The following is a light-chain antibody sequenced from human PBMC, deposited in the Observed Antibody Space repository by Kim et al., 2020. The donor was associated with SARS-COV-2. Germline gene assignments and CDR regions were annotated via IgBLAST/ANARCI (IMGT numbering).Light chain of an antibody. J-gene: IGKJ4*01. CDR1: QTSGSY. V-gene: IGKV3-11*01. CDR2: DVS. Sequence: EIVLTQFPATLSLSPGEKATLSCRASQTSGSYFSWFQHKPGQAPRLLFHDVSRRGLDVPARFSASESGTDLTLTISSVEPDDAAFYYCQWRGKRALTFGGGTKVDIK. CDR3: QWRGKRALT.